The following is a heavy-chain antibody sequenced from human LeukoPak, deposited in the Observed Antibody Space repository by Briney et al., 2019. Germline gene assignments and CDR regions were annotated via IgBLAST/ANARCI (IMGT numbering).Heavy chain of an antibody. Sequence: SETLSLTCAVSGGSISSSNWWSWVRQPPGKGLEWIGEIYHSGSTNYNSSLKSRVTISVDKSKNQFSLKLSSVTAADTAVYYCARASPDIVALDYWGQGTLVTVSS. J-gene: IGHJ4*02. V-gene: IGHV4-4*02. CDR1: GGSISSSNW. D-gene: IGHD5-12*01. CDR2: IYHSGST. CDR3: ARASPDIVALDY.